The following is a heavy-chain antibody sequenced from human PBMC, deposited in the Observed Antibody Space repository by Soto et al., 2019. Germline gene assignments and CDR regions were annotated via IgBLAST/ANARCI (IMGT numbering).Heavy chain of an antibody. V-gene: IGHV3-9*01. CDR2: ISWNSGSI. J-gene: IGHJ3*02. CDR1: GFTFDDYA. CDR3: AKTAVAVSRDAFDI. D-gene: IGHD6-19*01. Sequence: EVQLVESGGGLVQPGRSPRLSCAASGFTFDDYAMHWVRQAPGKGLEWVSGISWNSGSIGYADSVKGRFTISRDNAKNSLYLQMNSLRAEDTALYYCAKTAVAVSRDAFDIWGQGTMVTVSS.